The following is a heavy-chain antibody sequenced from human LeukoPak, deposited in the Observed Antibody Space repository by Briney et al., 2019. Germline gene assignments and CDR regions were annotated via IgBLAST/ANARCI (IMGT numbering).Heavy chain of an antibody. Sequence: SQTLSLTCAISGDSVSSNSAAWNWIRQSPSRGLEWLGRTYYRPKWYNDYAVSVKSRITINPDTSRNQFSLQLNSVTPEDTAVYYCARDLMVDMKATIFDYWGQGTLVTVSS. J-gene: IGHJ4*02. D-gene: IGHD5-12*01. CDR3: ARDLMVDMKATIFDY. CDR2: TYYRPKWYN. V-gene: IGHV6-1*01. CDR1: GDSVSSNSAA.